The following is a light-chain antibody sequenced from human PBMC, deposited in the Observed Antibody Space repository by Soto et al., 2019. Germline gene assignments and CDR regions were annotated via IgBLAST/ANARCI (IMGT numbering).Light chain of an antibody. CDR1: QSVSSN. V-gene: IGKV3-15*01. CDR3: QQYNNWGT. J-gene: IGKJ1*01. Sequence: EIVMTQSPATLSVSPGERATLSCRASQSVSSNLAWYQQKPGQAPRLLIYGASTRATGIPARFSGSGSGTEFTLTINSLHSEDFSVYYCQQYNNWGTFGQGTKVEIK. CDR2: GAS.